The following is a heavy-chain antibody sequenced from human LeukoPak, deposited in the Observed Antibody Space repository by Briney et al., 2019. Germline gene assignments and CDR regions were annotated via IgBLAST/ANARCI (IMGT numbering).Heavy chain of an antibody. CDR3: VRYCSSTTCYTRTVDY. CDR2: IYHSGSA. J-gene: IGHJ4*02. D-gene: IGHD2-2*02. V-gene: IGHV4-38-2*02. CDR1: GYSITSGYN. Sequence: SETLSLTCTVSGYSITSGYNWAWIRQPPGKVLEWIGSIYHSGSAYYNPSLKSRVTISVDTSKNQFSLKLSSVTAADTAVYYCVRYCSSTTCYTRTVDYWGQGTLVTVSS.